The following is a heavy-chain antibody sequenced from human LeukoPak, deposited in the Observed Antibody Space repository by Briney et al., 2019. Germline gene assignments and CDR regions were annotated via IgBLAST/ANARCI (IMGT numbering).Heavy chain of an antibody. CDR1: GYTFTSYA. D-gene: IGHD2-8*02. CDR3: ARGGSGVLGDY. Sequence: ASVKVSCKASGYTFTSYAMHWVRQAPGQRLEWIGWINAGNGNTKYSQKFQGRVTITRDTSASTAYMELSSLRSEDTAVYYCARGGSGVLGDYWGQGTLVTVSS. J-gene: IGHJ4*02. V-gene: IGHV1-3*01. CDR2: INAGNGNT.